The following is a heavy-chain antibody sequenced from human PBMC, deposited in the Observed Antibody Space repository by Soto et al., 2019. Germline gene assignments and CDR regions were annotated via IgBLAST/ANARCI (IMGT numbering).Heavy chain of an antibody. CDR2: ISYDGSNK. J-gene: IGHJ4*02. V-gene: IGHV3-30-3*01. D-gene: IGHD4-17*01. CDR1: GFTFSSYA. CDR3: ARSGALDY. Sequence: QVQLVESGGGVVQPGRSLRLSCAASGFTFSSYAMHWVRQAPGKGLEWVAVISYDGSNKYYADSVKGRFTISRDNSKNTLYLQMNSQRAEDTAVYYCARSGALDYWGQGTLVTVSS.